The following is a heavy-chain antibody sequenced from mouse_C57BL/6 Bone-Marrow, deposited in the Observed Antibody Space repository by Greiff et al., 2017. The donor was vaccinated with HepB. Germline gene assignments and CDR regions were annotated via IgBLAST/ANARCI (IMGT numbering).Heavy chain of an antibody. CDR3: VREDRYDGAMDY. V-gene: IGHV5-17*02. D-gene: IGHD2-14*01. J-gene: IGHJ4*01. Sequence: EVQGVESGGGLVQPGGSRKLSCAASGFTFSRFGIHWVRQAPEKGLEWVAYISSGSGTIYYVDTVKGRFTISRDNPKNTLFLQMTSLRSEDTAMYYCVREDRYDGAMDYWGQGTSVTVSS. CDR1: GFTFSRFG. CDR2: ISSGSGTI.